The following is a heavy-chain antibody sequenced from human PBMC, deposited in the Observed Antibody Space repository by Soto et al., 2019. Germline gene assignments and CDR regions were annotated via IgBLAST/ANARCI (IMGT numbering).Heavy chain of an antibody. J-gene: IGHJ4*02. CDR1: GGSFSGYY. CDR3: ARVGISYDYVWGSYRYYNYFDY. D-gene: IGHD3-16*02. V-gene: IGHV4-34*01. CDR2: INHSGST. Sequence: QVQLQQWGAGLLKPSETLSLTCAVYGGSFSGYYWSWIRQPPGKGLEWIGEINHSGSTNYNPSLKSRVTISVDTSKNQFSLKLSSVTAADTAVYYCARVGISYDYVWGSYRYYNYFDYWGQGTLVTVSS.